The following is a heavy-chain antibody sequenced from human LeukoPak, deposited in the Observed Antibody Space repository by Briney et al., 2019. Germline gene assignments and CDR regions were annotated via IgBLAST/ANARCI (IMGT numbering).Heavy chain of an antibody. CDR2: INPDGSEK. CDR3: AKDDNYIRFLS. CDR1: GFILSNYF. V-gene: IGHV3-7*03. J-gene: IGHJ5*02. D-gene: IGHD3-16*01. Sequence: GGSLRLSCAASGFILSNYFLSWVRQAPGKGLEWVAKINPDGSEKSYADSVQGRFTVSRDNAKNSLYLQMNSLRAEDTAVYYCAKDDNYIRFLSWGQGTLVTVSS.